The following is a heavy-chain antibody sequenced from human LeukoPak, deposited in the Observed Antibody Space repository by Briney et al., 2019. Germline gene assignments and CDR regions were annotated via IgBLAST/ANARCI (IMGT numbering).Heavy chain of an antibody. D-gene: IGHD3-10*01. CDR1: GFTFTTYW. CDR2: INQDGSEK. V-gene: IGHV3-7*01. CDR3: ARIRFGESYAPKSYYYYYMDV. Sequence: GESLRLSCAASGFTFTTYWMSWVRQAPGKGLEWVANINQDGSEKYYVDSVKGRFTISRDNAKNSLYLQMNSLRAEDTAVYYCARIRFGESYAPKSYYYYYMDVWGKGTTVTISS. J-gene: IGHJ6*03.